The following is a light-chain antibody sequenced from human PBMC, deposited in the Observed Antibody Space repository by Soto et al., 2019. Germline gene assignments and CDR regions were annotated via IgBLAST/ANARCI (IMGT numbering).Light chain of an antibody. V-gene: IGLV2-23*01. J-gene: IGLJ3*02. Sequence: QSVLTQPASVSGSPGQSITISCTATSSDVGSYNLVSWYQQHPGKAPKVLIYEDSKRPSGVSNRFSGSKSGNTASLTISGLQAEDEADYSCCSYAGGGTVVFGGGTKLTVL. CDR1: SSDVGSYNL. CDR3: CSYAGGGTVV. CDR2: EDS.